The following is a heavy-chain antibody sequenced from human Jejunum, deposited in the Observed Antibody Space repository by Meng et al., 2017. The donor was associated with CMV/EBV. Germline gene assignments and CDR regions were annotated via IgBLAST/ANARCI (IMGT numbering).Heavy chain of an antibody. Sequence: EVPLAGAGGGLVQPGGSLRLSCAASGFTFSGYWLHGVREAPGKGLGGVSVIDTDGKTYYADSVKGRFAISRDNSKNTLYLQMSSLRVEDTAVYSCADIGVGDQGFWGQGTPVTVSS. V-gene: IGHV3-66*01. J-gene: IGHJ4*02. CDR3: ADIGVGDQGF. D-gene: IGHD3-3*01. CDR2: IDTDGKT. CDR1: GFTFSGYW.